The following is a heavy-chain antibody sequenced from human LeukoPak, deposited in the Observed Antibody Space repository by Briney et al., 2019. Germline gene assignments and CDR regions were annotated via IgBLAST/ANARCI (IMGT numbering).Heavy chain of an antibody. CDR1: DYTFTSYD. Sequence: ASVKVSCKASDYTFTSYDINWVRQATGQGLEWMGWMNPNSGNTGYAQRFQGRVTMTRDTSISTAYMELSSLRSEDTAVYYCLLGYCSGGSCSDYYYYDMDVWGQGTTVTVSS. V-gene: IGHV1-8*01. CDR2: MNPNSGNT. J-gene: IGHJ6*02. CDR3: LLGYCSGGSCSDYYYYDMDV. D-gene: IGHD2-15*01.